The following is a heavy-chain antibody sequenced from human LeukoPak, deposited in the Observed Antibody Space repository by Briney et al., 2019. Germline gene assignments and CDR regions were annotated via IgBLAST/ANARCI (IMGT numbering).Heavy chain of an antibody. V-gene: IGHV3-21*01. Sequence: GGSLRLSCAASGFTFSSYSMNWVRQAPGKGLEWVSSISSSSSYIYYADSVKGRFTISRDNAKNSLYLQMNSLRAEDTAVYYCARGVGYDFWSGYLNWGQGTLVTVSS. CDR1: GFTFSSYS. J-gene: IGHJ4*02. D-gene: IGHD3-3*01. CDR2: ISSSSSYI. CDR3: ARGVGYDFWSGYLN.